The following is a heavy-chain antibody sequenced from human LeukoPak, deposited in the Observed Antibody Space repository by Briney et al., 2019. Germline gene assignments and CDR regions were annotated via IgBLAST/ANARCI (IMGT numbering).Heavy chain of an antibody. CDR2: ISGSGGST. V-gene: IGHV3-23*01. D-gene: IGHD3-10*01. CDR3: AKDPLLWFGELLGAFDI. J-gene: IGHJ3*02. CDR1: GFTFSSYA. Sequence: QPGGSLRLSCAASGFTFSSYAMSWVRQAPGKGLEWVSAISGSGGSTYYADSVKGRFTISRDNSKNTLYLQMNSLRAEDTAVYYCAKDPLLWFGELLGAFDIWGQGTMVTVSS.